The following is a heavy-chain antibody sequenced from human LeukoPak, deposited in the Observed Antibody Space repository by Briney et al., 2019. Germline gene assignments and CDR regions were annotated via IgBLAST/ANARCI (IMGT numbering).Heavy chain of an antibody. CDR2: INAGNGNT. CDR1: GYTFTSYA. CDR3: ARAYLHYGSGSYFFDY. J-gene: IGHJ4*02. Sequence: ASVKVSCKASGYTFTSYAMHWVRQAPGQRLEWMGWINAGNGNTKYSQKFQGRVTITRDTSASTAYMELSSLRSEDTAVYYCARAYLHYGSGSYFFDYWSQGTLVTVSS. V-gene: IGHV1-3*01. D-gene: IGHD3-10*01.